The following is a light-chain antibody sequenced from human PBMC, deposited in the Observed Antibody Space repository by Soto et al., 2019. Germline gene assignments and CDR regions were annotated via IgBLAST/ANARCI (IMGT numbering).Light chain of an antibody. CDR3: QQYGSSPT. CDR2: GAS. V-gene: IGKV3-20*01. J-gene: IGKJ1*01. CDR1: QSVSSS. Sequence: EIVMTQSPATLSVSPGETATLSCRASQSVSSSLAWYQQQPGQAPRLVIYGASSRATGIPDRFSGSGSGTDFTLTISRLEPEDFAVYYCQQYGSSPTFGQGTKVDIK.